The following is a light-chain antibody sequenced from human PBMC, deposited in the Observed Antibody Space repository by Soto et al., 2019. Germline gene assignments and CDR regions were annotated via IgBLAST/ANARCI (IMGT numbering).Light chain of an antibody. CDR3: QQYDNLPPLT. Sequence: DLQMTQSPSSLSASLGDRVTITCQASHDISNYLNWYQQKPGKAPKLLIYDASNLETGVTSRFSGSGSVTDFTFTISSLQPEEIATYYCQQYDNLPPLTFGGGTKVEIK. CDR2: DAS. CDR1: HDISNY. V-gene: IGKV1-33*01. J-gene: IGKJ4*01.